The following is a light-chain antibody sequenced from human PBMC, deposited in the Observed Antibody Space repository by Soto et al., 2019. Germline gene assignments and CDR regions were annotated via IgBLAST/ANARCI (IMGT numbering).Light chain of an antibody. Sequence: EIVLTQSPGTLSLSPGERATLSCRASQRVSSSYLAWYQQKPGQAPRLLIYVASSRATGIPDRFSGSGSGTDFTLTISRLEPEDLAVYYCQQYCSSPVYTFGQGTKLEIK. J-gene: IGKJ2*01. CDR3: QQYCSSPVYT. CDR1: QRVSSSY. V-gene: IGKV3-20*01. CDR2: VAS.